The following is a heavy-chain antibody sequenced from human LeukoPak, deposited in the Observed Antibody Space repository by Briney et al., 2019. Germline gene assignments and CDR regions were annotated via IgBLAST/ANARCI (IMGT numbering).Heavy chain of an antibody. J-gene: IGHJ4*02. CDR2: IYHSENT. D-gene: IGHD6-19*01. CDR1: GGSISSGGYY. V-gene: IGHV4-31*03. Sequence: SQTLSLTCTVSGGSISSGGYYWSWIRQHPGKGLEWIGYIYHSENTNYNPSLKSRVTMSVDTSKNQFSLKLSSVTAADTAVYYCARVYSPRTVAGTGFDNWGQGTLVTVSS. CDR3: ARVYSPRTVAGTGFDN.